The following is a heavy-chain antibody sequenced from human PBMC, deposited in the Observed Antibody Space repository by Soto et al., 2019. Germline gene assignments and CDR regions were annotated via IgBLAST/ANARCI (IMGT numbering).Heavy chain of an antibody. Sequence: QVQLVESGGGVVQPGRSLRLSCAASGFTFSSYAMHWVRQAPGKGLEWVAVISYDGSNKYYADSVKGRFTISRDNSKNTLYLQMNSLRAEDTAVYYCARDGGGTQGLGSGAYWGQGTLVTVSS. CDR2: ISYDGSNK. J-gene: IGHJ4*02. CDR1: GFTFSSYA. CDR3: ARDGGGTQGLGSGAY. D-gene: IGHD2-15*01. V-gene: IGHV3-30-3*01.